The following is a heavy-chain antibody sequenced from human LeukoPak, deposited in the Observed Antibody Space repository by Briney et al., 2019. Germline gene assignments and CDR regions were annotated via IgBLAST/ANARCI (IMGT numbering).Heavy chain of an antibody. CDR2: INHSGST. V-gene: IGHV4-34*01. Sequence: SETLSLTCAVYGGSFSGYYWSWIRQPPGKGLEWIGEINHSGSTNYNPSLKSRLTISLDTSKNQLSLKLSSVTAADTAVYYCARGLNWLDPWGQGILVTVPS. CDR1: GGSFSGYY. J-gene: IGHJ5*02. CDR3: ARGLNWLDP.